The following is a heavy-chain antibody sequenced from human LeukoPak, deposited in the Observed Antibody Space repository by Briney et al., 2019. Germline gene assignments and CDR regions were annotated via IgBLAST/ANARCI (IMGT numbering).Heavy chain of an antibody. D-gene: IGHD2-15*01. CDR2: IPYDGSNK. Sequence: GGSLRLSCAASGFTFSSYAMHWVRQAPGKGLEWVAVIPYDGSNKYYADSVKGRFTISRDNSKNTLYLQMNSLRAEDTAVYYCARDLGVVDYYYYYGMDVWGQGTTVTVSS. CDR3: ARDLGVVDYYYYYGMDV. CDR1: GFTFSSYA. J-gene: IGHJ6*02. V-gene: IGHV3-30*04.